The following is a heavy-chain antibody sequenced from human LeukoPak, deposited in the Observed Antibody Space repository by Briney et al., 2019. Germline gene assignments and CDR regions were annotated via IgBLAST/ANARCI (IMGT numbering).Heavy chain of an antibody. Sequence: SETLTLTCTVSGGSISSDGYYWSWIRQPAGKGLEWIGRIYTSGSTNYNPSLKSRVTISVDTAKNQFSLKLSSVTAADTAVYYCARERGVTYYYGSGSYPDYWGQGTLVAVSS. CDR2: IYTSGST. D-gene: IGHD3-10*01. V-gene: IGHV4-61*02. CDR1: GGSISSDGYY. CDR3: ARERGVTYYYGSGSYPDY. J-gene: IGHJ4*02.